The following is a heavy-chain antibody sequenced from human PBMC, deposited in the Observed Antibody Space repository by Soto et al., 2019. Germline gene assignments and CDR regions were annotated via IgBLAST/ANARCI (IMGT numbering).Heavy chain of an antibody. CDR3: VRDRTPWWSGYPFDFYMDV. CDR2: ITNGDETI. J-gene: IGHJ6*03. CDR1: GFPFSEYY. Sequence: PGGSLRLSCAASGFPFSEYYISWIRQAPGRGPEWVSLITNGDETIYHAESVRGRFTASRDNAKRSIYLQMNSLRFEDTAVYYCVRDRTPWWSGYPFDFYMDVWGKGTTVTVSS. V-gene: IGHV3-11*01. D-gene: IGHD3-3*01.